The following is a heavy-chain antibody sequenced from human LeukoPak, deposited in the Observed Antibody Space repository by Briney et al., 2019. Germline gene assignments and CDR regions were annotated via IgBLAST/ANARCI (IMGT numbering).Heavy chain of an antibody. CDR2: ISAGDGNT. CDR1: GYTFTSNA. J-gene: IGHJ4*02. CDR3: ARGSLSSRDFDY. D-gene: IGHD6-13*01. V-gene: IGHV1-3*01. Sequence: ASVKVSCKASGYTFTSNAMHWVRQAPGQSLEWMGWISAGDGNTEYSQKFQGRVTITRDTSASTGYMELSSLRSEDTAVYYCARGSLSSRDFDYWGQGTLVTVSP.